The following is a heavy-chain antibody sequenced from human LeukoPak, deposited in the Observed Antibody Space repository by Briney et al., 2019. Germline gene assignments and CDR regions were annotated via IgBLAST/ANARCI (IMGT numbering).Heavy chain of an antibody. CDR1: GFTFGSYS. CDR2: ISSSSSTI. V-gene: IGHV3-48*01. CDR3: ARAHLSSSSTDYMDV. D-gene: IGHD6-6*01. J-gene: IGHJ6*03. Sequence: GGSLRLSCAASGFTFGSYSMNWVRQAPGKGLEWVSYISSSSSTIYYADSVKGRFTISRDNAKNSLYLQMNSLRAEDTAVYYCARAHLSSSSTDYMDVWGKGTTVTISS.